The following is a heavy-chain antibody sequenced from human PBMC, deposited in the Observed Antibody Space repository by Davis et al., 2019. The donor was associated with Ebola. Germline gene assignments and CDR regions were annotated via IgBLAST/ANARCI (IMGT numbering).Heavy chain of an antibody. Sequence: SETLSLTCAVYGGSFSDYYWSWIRQPPGKGLEWIGEINHSGSTNYNPSLKSRVTISVDTSRKQFSLKLTSVTAADTAVYYCARGGGGETTVTTYAFDIWGRGTMVTVSS. CDR2: INHSGST. J-gene: IGHJ3*02. CDR3: ARGGGGETTVTTYAFDI. CDR1: GGSFSDYY. D-gene: IGHD4-11*01. V-gene: IGHV4-34*01.